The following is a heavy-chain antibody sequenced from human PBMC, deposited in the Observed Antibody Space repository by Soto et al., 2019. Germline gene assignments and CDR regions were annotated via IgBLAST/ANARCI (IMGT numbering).Heavy chain of an antibody. Sequence: QLQLQESGSGLVKPSQTLSLTCAVSGGSITTVGYSWSWIRQPPGKGLEWIGYIFHSGISYSNPSLKGRLTMSVDGSKNRFSLRLSSVTAADTAVYYCARRISARTYYFDYWGQGTLVTVSS. CDR2: IFHSGIS. J-gene: IGHJ4*02. V-gene: IGHV4-30-2*01. CDR1: GGSITTVGYS. D-gene: IGHD6-6*01. CDR3: ARRISARTYYFDY.